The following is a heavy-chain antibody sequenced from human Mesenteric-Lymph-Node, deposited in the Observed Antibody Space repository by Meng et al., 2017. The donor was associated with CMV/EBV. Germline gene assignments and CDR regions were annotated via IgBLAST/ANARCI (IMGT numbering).Heavy chain of an antibody. J-gene: IGHJ4*02. CDR1: FSNYY. D-gene: IGHD3-22*01. V-gene: IGHV3-11*01. CDR3: ARDDLDVDYDSSGSL. CDR2: ISSSDSTI. Sequence: FSNYYMSGFSRAPGERGQGVECISSSDSTIGNAASVRDRFAISSDNAKNSLYLQMNSLRTEDTAVYYCARDDLDVDYDSSGSLWGQGTLVTVSS.